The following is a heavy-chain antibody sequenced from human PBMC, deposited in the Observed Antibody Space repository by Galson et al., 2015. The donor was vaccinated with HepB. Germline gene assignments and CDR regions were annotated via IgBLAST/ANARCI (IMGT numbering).Heavy chain of an antibody. D-gene: IGHD1-26*01. J-gene: IGHJ4*02. CDR3: AKVKWEPLPFDY. CDR1: GFTFSSYS. CDR2: ISGSGGST. V-gene: IGHV3-23*01. Sequence: SLRLSCAASGFTFSSYSMSWVRQAPGEGLEWVSSISGSGGSTYYADSVKGRFTISRDSSKNTVYLQMNSLRAEDTAVYYCAKVKWEPLPFDYWGRGTLVTVSS.